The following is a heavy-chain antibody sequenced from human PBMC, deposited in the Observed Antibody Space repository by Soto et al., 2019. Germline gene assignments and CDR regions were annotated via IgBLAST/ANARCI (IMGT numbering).Heavy chain of an antibody. V-gene: IGHV3-30-3*01. D-gene: IGHD3-3*01. CDR2: ISYDGSNK. CDR1: GFTFSSYA. CDR3: ARDHDDHDENRPDYDFWSGYPNELGY. Sequence: GGSLRLSCAASGFTFSSYAMHWVRQAPGKGLEWVAVISYDGSNKYYADSVKGRFTISRDNSKNTLYLQMNSLRAEDTAVYYCARDHDDHDENRPDYDFWSGYPNELGYWGQGTLVTVSS. J-gene: IGHJ4*02.